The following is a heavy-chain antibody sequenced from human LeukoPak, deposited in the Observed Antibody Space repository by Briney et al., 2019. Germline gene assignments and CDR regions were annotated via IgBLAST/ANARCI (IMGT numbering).Heavy chain of an antibody. V-gene: IGHV1-2*02. CDR1: GYTFTGYY. CDR2: INPNSGGT. D-gene: IGHD6-19*01. J-gene: IGHJ5*02. CDR3: ARDSSGWYHWFDP. Sequence: ASVKVSCKVSGYTFTGYYMHWVRQAPGQGLEWMGWINPNSGGTNYAQKFQGRVTMTRDTSISTAYMELSRLRSDDTAVYYCARDSSGWYHWFDPWGQGTLVTVSS.